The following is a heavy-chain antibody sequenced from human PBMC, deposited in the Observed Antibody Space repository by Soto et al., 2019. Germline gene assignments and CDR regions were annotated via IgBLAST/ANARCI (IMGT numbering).Heavy chain of an antibody. CDR3: ARVLRGWFDP. CDR1: GGSITSANW. Sequence: SETLSLTCAVSGGSITSANWWTWVRQPPGGGLEWVGEISHSGITNYKASLKSRVTMSVDKTKNDVSLKLTSVTAADTAVYYCARVLRGWFDPWGQGTPVTVSS. CDR2: ISHSGIT. V-gene: IGHV4-4*02. J-gene: IGHJ5*02.